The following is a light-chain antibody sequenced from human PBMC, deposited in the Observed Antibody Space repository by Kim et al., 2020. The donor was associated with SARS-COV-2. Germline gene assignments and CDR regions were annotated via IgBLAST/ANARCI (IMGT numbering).Light chain of an antibody. CDR2: RNN. J-gene: IGLJ3*02. V-gene: IGLV1-47*01. CDR3: AAWDASLGVWV. CDR1: SSKIGTNY. Sequence: GQRVTISCSGSSSKIGTNYVHWYQQFPGTAPKLLMYRNNQRPSGVPDRFSGSKSGTSASLAISGLRSEDEGDYYCAAWDASLGVWVFGGGTQLTVL.